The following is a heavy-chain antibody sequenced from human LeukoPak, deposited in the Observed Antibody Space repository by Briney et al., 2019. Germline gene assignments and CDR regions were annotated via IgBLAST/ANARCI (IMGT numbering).Heavy chain of an antibody. D-gene: IGHD3-22*01. CDR2: IKRKTDGGTT. CDR1: GFTFGDYG. J-gene: IGHJ4*02. Sequence: GGSLRLSCTASGFTFGDYGMSWFRRAPGKGLEWVGRIKRKTDGGTTDYAAPVKGRFTIARDASKNTMYLQMNSLKTEDTAVYYCTTDPEEYYYDSSGFVFPGFDYWGQGTLVTVSS. V-gene: IGHV3-15*01. CDR3: TTDPEEYYYDSSGFVFPGFDY.